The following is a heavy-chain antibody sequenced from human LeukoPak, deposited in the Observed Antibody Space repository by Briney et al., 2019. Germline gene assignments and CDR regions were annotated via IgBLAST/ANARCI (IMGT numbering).Heavy chain of an antibody. V-gene: IGHV3-74*01. CDR1: GFILSSYW. J-gene: IGHJ5*02. CDR3: ARDINWALGNP. Sequence: RAGGSLRLSCAASGFILSSYWMHWVRQAPGKGLVWVSRITSDGSSTTYADSVKGRFTSSRDNAKNTLYLQMNSLRVEDTAVYYCARDINWALGNPWGQGTLVIVSS. D-gene: IGHD1-1*01. CDR2: ITSDGSST.